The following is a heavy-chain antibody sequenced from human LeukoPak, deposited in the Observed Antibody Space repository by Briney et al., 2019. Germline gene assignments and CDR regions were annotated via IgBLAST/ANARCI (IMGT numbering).Heavy chain of an antibody. CDR2: INHSGST. CDR3: ARSSRVLRYFDY. J-gene: IGHJ4*02. D-gene: IGHD3-9*01. Sequence: PSETLSLTCAVSGGSFSGYYWSWIRQPPGKGLEWIGEINHSGSTNYNPSLKSRVTISVDTSKNQISLKLSSVTAADTAVYYCARSSRVLRYFDYWGQGTLVTVSS. V-gene: IGHV4-34*01. CDR1: GGSFSGYY.